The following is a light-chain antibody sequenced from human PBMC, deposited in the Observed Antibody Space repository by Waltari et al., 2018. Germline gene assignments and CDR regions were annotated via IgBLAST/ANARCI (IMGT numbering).Light chain of an antibody. V-gene: IGKV3-15*01. CDR1: QSIGSK. CDR2: GAS. Sequence: ETVVTQSPATLSVSQGERATLSCRTSQSIGSKLAWNQQNPGQAPRLLMYGASIRATGIPARFSGGGSETEFTLTISSQQSEDFAVYYCQQYNNWPPGTFGQGTKVEI. CDR3: QQYNNWPPGT. J-gene: IGKJ1*01.